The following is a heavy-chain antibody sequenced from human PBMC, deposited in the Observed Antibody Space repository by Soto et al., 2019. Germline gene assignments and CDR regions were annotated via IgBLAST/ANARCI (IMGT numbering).Heavy chain of an antibody. CDR3: VILSFILLEGEFAF. D-gene: IGHD3-16*01. CDR1: GFTFTSYW. CDR2: IKQDGSSK. Sequence: EVQLVESGGGLVQPGGSLRLSCAASGFTFTSYWMSWVRQAPGKGLEWVANIKQDGSSKYYGDSVKGRFTVSRDNAKSSIYLQMDRLREDDTSVYRCVILSFILLEGEFAFWGQGLLVTVSS. V-gene: IGHV3-7*05. J-gene: IGHJ4*02.